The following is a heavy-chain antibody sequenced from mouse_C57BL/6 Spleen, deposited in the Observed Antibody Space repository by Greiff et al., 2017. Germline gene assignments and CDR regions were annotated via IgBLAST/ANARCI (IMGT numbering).Heavy chain of an antibody. J-gene: IGHJ2*01. D-gene: IGHD2-3*01. CDR3: SVCDGYYCDY. Sequence: QVQLQQSGPELVKPGASVKISCKASGYAFSSSWMNWVKQRPGKGLEWIGRIYPGDGDTNYNGKFKGKATLTADKSSSTAYMQLSSLTSEDSAVYFYSVCDGYYCDYWGKGTTLTVSS. CDR2: IYPGDGDT. CDR1: GYAFSSSW. V-gene: IGHV1-82*01.